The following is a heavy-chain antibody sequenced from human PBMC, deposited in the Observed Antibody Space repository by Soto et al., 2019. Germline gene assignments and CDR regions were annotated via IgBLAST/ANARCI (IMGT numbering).Heavy chain of an antibody. J-gene: IGHJ6*02. Sequence: GGSLRLSCAASGFTFSSYGMHWVRQAPGKGLEWVAVISYDGSNKYYADSVKGRFTISRDNSKNTLYLQMNSLRAEDTAVYYCAKDDDILTGYFNHPGYYYYYGMDVWGQGTTVTVSS. D-gene: IGHD3-9*01. CDR2: ISYDGSNK. CDR1: GFTFSSYG. V-gene: IGHV3-30*18. CDR3: AKDDDILTGYFNHPGYYYYYGMDV.